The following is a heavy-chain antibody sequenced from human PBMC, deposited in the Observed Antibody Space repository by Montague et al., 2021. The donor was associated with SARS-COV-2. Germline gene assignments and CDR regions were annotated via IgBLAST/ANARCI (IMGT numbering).Heavy chain of an antibody. V-gene: IGHV3-23*01. J-gene: IGHJ5*02. CDR1: GFTFSHYA. D-gene: IGHD1-14*01. CDR2: ISDSGGIT. Sequence: SLRLSCAASGFTFSHYAMSWVRLAPGKGLEWVSIISDSGGITYYADSVKGRFTISRDNSKNTLYLQMNSLRAEDTAVYYCAKKVVGPTNNWFDPWGQGTLVTVSS. CDR3: AKKVVGPTNNWFDP.